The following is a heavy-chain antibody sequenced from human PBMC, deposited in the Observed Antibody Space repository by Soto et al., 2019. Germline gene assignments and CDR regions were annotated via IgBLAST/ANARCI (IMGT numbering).Heavy chain of an antibody. J-gene: IGHJ6*02. CDR2: IRSKANSYAT. V-gene: IGHV3-73*01. CDR3: ASDTARVYYGIDV. CDR1: GFTFSSYD. Sequence: QPGGSLRLSCASSGFTFSSYDMHWVRQASGKGLEWVGRIRSKANSYATAYAASVKGRFTISRDDSKNTAYLQMNSLKTEDTAVYYCASDTARVYYGIDVWGQGTTVTVSS. D-gene: IGHD5-18*01.